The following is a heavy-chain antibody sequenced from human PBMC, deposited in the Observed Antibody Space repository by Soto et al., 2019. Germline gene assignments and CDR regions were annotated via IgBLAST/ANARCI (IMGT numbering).Heavy chain of an antibody. D-gene: IGHD2-2*01. CDR1: GGTFSSYA. V-gene: IGHV1-69*06. Sequence: QVQLVQSGAEVKKPGSSVKVSCKASGGTFSSYAISWVRQAPGQGLEWMGGIIPIFGTANYAQKFQGRVTITADKSTSTAYMGLSSLRSEDTAVYYCAREAVGYCSSTSCYRPGYYYYGMDVWGQGTTVTVSS. CDR3: AREAVGYCSSTSCYRPGYYYYGMDV. CDR2: IIPIFGTA. J-gene: IGHJ6*02.